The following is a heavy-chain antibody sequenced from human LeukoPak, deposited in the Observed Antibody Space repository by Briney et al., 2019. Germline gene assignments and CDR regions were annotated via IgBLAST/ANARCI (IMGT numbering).Heavy chain of an antibody. J-gene: IGHJ4*02. D-gene: IGHD5-18*01. CDR1: GFTFSSYA. CDR3: AKGSFVPKVKQAADY. Sequence: GGSLRLSCAASGFTFSSYAMSWVRQAPGNGLEWVSAISGSGGSTYYADSVKGRFTISRDNSKNTLYLQMNSLRAEDTAVYYCAKGSFVPKVKQAADYWGQGTLVTVSS. V-gene: IGHV3-23*01. CDR2: ISGSGGST.